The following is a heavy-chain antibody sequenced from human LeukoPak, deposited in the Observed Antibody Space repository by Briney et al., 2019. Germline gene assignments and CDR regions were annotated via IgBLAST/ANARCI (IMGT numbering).Heavy chain of an antibody. J-gene: IGHJ4*02. V-gene: IGHV4-39*01. CDR2: ICSSGSA. CDR3: ARGSSFDY. CDR1: GGSISNRNYH. Sequence: PSETLSLTCTVSGGSISNRNYHWGWIRQPPGKGLEWIGSICSSGSAYYNPSLKSRVTTSIDTSKNQFSLRLTSVTAADTAVYYCARGSSFDYWGQGTLVTVSS. D-gene: IGHD3-10*01.